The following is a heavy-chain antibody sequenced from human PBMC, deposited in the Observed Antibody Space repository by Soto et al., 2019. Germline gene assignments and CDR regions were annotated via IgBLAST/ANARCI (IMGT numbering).Heavy chain of an antibody. J-gene: IGHJ6*02. CDR1: GGTFSSYT. CDR2: IIPILGIA. Sequence: QVQLVQSGAEVKKPGSSVKVSCKASGGTFSSYTISWVRQAPGQGLEWMGRIIPILGIANYAQKFQGRVTPTGHKPTSTAYTEQSSLRSEDAAMYYCARGPDYGSGSNSKGGGMYVGGQGTTGTVS. CDR3: ARGPDYGSGSNSKGGGMYV. V-gene: IGHV1-69*02. D-gene: IGHD3-10*01.